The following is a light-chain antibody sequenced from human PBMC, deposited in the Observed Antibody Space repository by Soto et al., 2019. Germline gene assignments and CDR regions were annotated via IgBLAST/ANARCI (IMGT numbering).Light chain of an antibody. J-gene: IGKJ1*01. Sequence: IHMTRSPSSRSACLLCRVTITCLSSKGIRNDLGWYQQKPGKDPKRLIYAESTLKSGVTSRFSGSGSGKEFNLTLSSLQPEDFATYYCLQHNSYPVTFGQGPKV. CDR2: AES. V-gene: IGKV1-17*01. CDR1: KGIRND. CDR3: LQHNSYPVT.